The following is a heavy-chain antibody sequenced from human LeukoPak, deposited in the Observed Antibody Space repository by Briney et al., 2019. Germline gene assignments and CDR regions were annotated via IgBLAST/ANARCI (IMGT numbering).Heavy chain of an antibody. CDR2: IKQDGSEK. CDR3: ASVFGDYMAFDI. D-gene: IGHD3-10*01. Sequence: TGGSLRLSCAASGFTFSSYWMSWVRQAPGKGLEWVANIKQDGSEKYYVDSVKGRFTISRDNAKNSLYLQMNSLRAEDTAVYYCASVFGDYMAFDIWGQGQWSPSLQ. CDR1: GFTFSSYW. J-gene: IGHJ3*02. V-gene: IGHV3-7*01.